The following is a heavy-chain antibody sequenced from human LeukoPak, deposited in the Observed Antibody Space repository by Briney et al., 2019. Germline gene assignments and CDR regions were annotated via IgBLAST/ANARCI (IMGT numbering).Heavy chain of an antibody. Sequence: GGSLRLSCAAPGFTFSSYAMSWVRQAPGKGLEWVSASSGSGGSTYYADSVKGRFTISRDNSKNTLYLQMNSLRAEDTAVYYCAKDGVYDFWSGPPTPADYWGQGTLVTVSS. CDR3: AKDGVYDFWSGPPTPADY. CDR2: SSGSGGST. V-gene: IGHV3-23*01. CDR1: GFTFSSYA. D-gene: IGHD3-3*01. J-gene: IGHJ4*02.